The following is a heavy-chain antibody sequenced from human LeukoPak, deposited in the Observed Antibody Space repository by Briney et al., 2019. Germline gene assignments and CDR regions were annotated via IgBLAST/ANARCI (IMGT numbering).Heavy chain of an antibody. V-gene: IGHV3-9*01. CDR1: GFTFDDYA. CDR3: AKDAYGGATFFYYMDV. CDR2: ISWNSGNI. D-gene: IGHD2/OR15-2a*01. J-gene: IGHJ6*03. Sequence: GGSLRLSCAGSGFTFDDYAMHWVRQTPGKGLEWVSGISWNSGNIAYADFVGGRFTISRDNAKNSLSLQMNSLSDEDAAVYYCAKDAYGGATFFYYMDVWGKGTTVTVSS.